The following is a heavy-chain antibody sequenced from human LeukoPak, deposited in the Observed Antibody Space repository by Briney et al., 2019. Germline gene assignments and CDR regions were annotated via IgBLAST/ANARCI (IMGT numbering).Heavy chain of an antibody. V-gene: IGHV3-66*01. CDR2: IYSGGST. CDR1: GFTVSSTY. Sequence: GGSLRLSCAASGFTVSSTYMTWVRQAPGTGLEWVSLIYSGGSTFYADSVKGRFSISRDNSKNTLYLQMNSLRAEDTAVYYCAGGYGDSGLNWGQGTLVTVSS. D-gene: IGHD4-17*01. J-gene: IGHJ4*02. CDR3: AGGYGDSGLN.